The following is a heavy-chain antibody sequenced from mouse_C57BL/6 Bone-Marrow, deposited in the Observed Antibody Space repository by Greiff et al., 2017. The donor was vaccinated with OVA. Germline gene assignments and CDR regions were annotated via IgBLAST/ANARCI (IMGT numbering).Heavy chain of an antibody. CDR2: IDPETGGT. CDR3: TRGYSSYDAMDY. CDR1: GYTFTDYE. J-gene: IGHJ4*01. V-gene: IGHV1-15*01. D-gene: IGHD2-5*01. Sequence: VQLQQSGAELVRPGASVTLSCKASGYTFTDYEMHWVKQTPVHGLEWIGAIDPETGGTAYNQKFKGKAILTADKSSSTAYMALRSLTSEDSSVYYCTRGYSSYDAMDYWGQGTAVTVSS.